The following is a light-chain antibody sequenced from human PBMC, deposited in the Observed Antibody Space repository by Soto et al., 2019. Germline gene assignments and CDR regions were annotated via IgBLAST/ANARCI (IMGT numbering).Light chain of an antibody. J-gene: IGKJ4*01. CDR1: QSVGRNF. V-gene: IGKV3-20*01. Sequence: EIVLTQSPGTLSLSPGERATLSCRASQSVGRNFLAWYQQKPGQAPRLLIYEASRRAAGIPDRFSVSGSGTDFTLTISRLEPEDFVVYYCQQYASSPRTFGGGTKVEIK. CDR3: QQYASSPRT. CDR2: EAS.